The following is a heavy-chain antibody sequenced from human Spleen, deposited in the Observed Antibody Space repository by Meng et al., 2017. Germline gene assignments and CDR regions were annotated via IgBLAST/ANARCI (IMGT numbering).Heavy chain of an antibody. CDR2: IKSNTAGGTI. CDR1: GFTFSDAW. CDR3: RTTNY. Sequence: GESLKISCAASGFTFSDAWMTWVRQAPGKGLEWVGRIKSNTAGGTIEYAAPVKGRFTISRDDSKGTLSLQMNSLKTEDTAVYYCRTTNYWGQGTLDTVSS. V-gene: IGHV3-15*01. D-gene: IGHD1-1*01. J-gene: IGHJ4*02.